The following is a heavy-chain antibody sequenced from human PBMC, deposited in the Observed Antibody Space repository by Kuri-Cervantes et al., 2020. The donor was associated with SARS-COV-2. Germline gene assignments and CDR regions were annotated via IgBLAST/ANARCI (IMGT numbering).Heavy chain of an antibody. CDR3: AKTYYDFWSGYPGDY. J-gene: IGHJ4*02. V-gene: IGHV3-23*01. CDR1: GFTFNTYA. Sequence: GESLKISCAASGFTFNTYAVHWVRQAPGKGLEWVSAISGSGGSTYYADSVKGRFTISRDNSKNTLYLQMNSLRAEDTAVYYCAKTYYDFWSGYPGDYWGQGTLVTVSS. CDR2: ISGSGGST. D-gene: IGHD3-3*01.